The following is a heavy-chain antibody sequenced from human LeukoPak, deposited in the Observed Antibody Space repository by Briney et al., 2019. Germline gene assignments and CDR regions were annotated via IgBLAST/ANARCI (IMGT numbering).Heavy chain of an antibody. D-gene: IGHD6-13*01. CDR2: ISAYNGNT. J-gene: IGHJ4*02. CDR1: GYTFTSYG. V-gene: IGHV1-18*01. CDR3: ARAIAALELVPFDY. Sequence: VASVKGSCKASGYTFTSYGISWGRQAPGQGGEWMGWISAYNGNTNYAQKLQSRVTMTTDTSTSTAYMELRSLRSDDTAVYYCARAIAALELVPFDYWGQGTLVTVSS.